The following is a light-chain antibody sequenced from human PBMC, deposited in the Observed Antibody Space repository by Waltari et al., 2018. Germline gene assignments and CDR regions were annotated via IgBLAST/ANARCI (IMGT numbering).Light chain of an antibody. CDR2: EVS. V-gene: IGLV2-23*02. Sequence: QSALTQPASVSGSPGQSITIPCTGPSSDVGSYNLVSWYQQHPGKAPKLMIYEVSRRPSGVSNRFSGSKSGNTASLTISGLQAEDESDYYCCSYAGSNTPMVFGGGTKLTVL. CDR1: SSDVGSYNL. J-gene: IGLJ2*01. CDR3: CSYAGSNTPMV.